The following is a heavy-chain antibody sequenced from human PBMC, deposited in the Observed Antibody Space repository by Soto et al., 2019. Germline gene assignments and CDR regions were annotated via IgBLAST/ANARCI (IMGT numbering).Heavy chain of an antibody. J-gene: IGHJ5*02. V-gene: IGHV4-34*01. CDR3: ARPRYGSGGSCYFRGENWFDA. CDR2: INHSGST. D-gene: IGHD2-15*01. CDR1: GGSFSGYY. Sequence: SETLSLTCAVYGGSFSGYYWSWIRQPPGKGLEWIGEINHSGSTNYNPSLKRRVTISVDTSKNQFSLKLSSVTAADTAVYYCARPRYGSGGSCYFRGENWFDAWGQGTQVTVSS.